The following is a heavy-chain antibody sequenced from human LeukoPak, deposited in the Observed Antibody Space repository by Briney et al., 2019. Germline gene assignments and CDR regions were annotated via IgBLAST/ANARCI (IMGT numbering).Heavy chain of an antibody. CDR1: GFTFGSYA. CDR2: ISGSGGST. J-gene: IGHJ4*02. CDR3: AKVVGPLHPPGLCFDY. Sequence: GGSLRLSCAASGFTFGSYAMSWVRQAPGKGLEWVSAISGSGGSTYYADSVKGRFTISRDNSKNTLYLQMNGLRAEDTAVYYCAKVVGPLHPPGLCFDYWGQGTLVTVSS. V-gene: IGHV3-23*01. D-gene: IGHD1-26*01.